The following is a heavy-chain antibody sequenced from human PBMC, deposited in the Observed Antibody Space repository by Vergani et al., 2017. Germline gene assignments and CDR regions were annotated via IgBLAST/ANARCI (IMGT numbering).Heavy chain of an antibody. CDR2: INSDGDST. D-gene: IGHD1-26*01. V-gene: IGHV3-74*01. CDR3: ARDGWELLDYIYYMDD. Sequence: EVQLVESGGGLVQPGGSLRLSCTASGFTFSNYWMQWVRQAPGKGLMWVSRINSDGDSTSYADSVKGRFTISRDNAKNTLYLQMDRLRAEDTAVYYCARDGWELLDYIYYMDDWGKGTTVTVSS. J-gene: IGHJ6*03. CDR1: GFTFSNYW.